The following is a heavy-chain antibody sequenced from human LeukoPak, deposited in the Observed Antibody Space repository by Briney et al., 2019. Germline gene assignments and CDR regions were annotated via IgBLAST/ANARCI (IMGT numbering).Heavy chain of an antibody. J-gene: IGHJ4*02. Sequence: GGSLRLSCAASGFTFSSYAMSWDRQAPGKGLEWVSAISGSGGSTYYADSVKGRFTISRDNSKNTLYLQMNSLRAEDTALYYCAKGGARGLIMYYFDYWGQGTLVTVSS. D-gene: IGHD3-10*01. V-gene: IGHV3-23*01. CDR1: GFTFSSYA. CDR2: ISGSGGST. CDR3: AKGGARGLIMYYFDY.